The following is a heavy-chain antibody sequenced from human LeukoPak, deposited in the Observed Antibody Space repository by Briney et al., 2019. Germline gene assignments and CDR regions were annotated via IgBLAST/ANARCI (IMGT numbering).Heavy chain of an antibody. D-gene: IGHD2-8*01. Sequence: ASVKVSCKASGYTFTGYYMHRVRQAPGQGREWMGWINPNSGGTNYAQKFQGRVTMTRDTSISTAYMELSRMRSDDTAVYYCARVKDIVLMVYAIDYWGQGTLVTVSS. J-gene: IGHJ4*02. CDR2: INPNSGGT. CDR3: ARVKDIVLMVYAIDY. V-gene: IGHV1-2*02. CDR1: GYTFTGYY.